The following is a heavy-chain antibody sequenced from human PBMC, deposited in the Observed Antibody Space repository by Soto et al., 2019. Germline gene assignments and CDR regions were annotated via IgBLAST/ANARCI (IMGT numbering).Heavy chain of an antibody. J-gene: IGHJ4*02. CDR2: IFSNDEK. CDR3: ARTRERITIFEAVTNDLDY. D-gene: IGHD3-3*01. V-gene: IGHV2-26*01. Sequence: SGPTLVNPTETLTLTCTLSGFSLSNARKGVSWIRQPPGKALEWLAHIFSNDEKSYSTSLKSRLIISKDTSKSQVVLTMTNMDPVDTATYYCARTRERITIFEAVTNDLDYWGQETLVTVSS. CDR1: GFSLSNARKG.